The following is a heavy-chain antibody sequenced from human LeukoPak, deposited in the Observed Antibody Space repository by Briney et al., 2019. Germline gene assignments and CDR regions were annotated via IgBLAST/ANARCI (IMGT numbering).Heavy chain of an antibody. D-gene: IGHD3-10*01. CDR2: ISGSGGST. CDR1: GFTFSSYA. CDR3: AEDHPGSGSYYDYYYGMDV. J-gene: IGHJ6*02. V-gene: IGHV3-23*01. Sequence: GGSLRLSCAASGFTFSSYAMSWVRQAPGKGLEWVSAISGSGGSTYYADSVKGRFTISRDNSKNTLYLQMNSLRAEDTAVYYCAEDHPGSGSYYDYYYGMDVWGQGTTVTVSS.